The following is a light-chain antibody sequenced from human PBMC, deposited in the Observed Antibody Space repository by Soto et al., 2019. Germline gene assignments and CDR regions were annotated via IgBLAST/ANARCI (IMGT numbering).Light chain of an antibody. CDR3: QVYDILTWT. V-gene: IGKV3-20*01. CDR1: PSVRTDQ. J-gene: IGKJ1*01. CDR2: GXT. Sequence: EIVLTQSPGTLSVSPGETATLCXRASPSVRTDQLAWYQYKRGQAPRXXXYGXTTRANAFPSRLSASGSGTDFTLTISGLQPEDFALYYCQVYDILTWTFGQGTKVDIK.